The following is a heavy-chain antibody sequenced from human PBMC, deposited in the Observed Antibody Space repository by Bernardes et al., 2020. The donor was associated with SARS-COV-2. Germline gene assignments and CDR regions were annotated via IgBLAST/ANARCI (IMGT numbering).Heavy chain of an antibody. CDR2: IKQDGSDR. V-gene: IGHV3-7*01. J-gene: IGHJ6*02. CDR3: ARDLDSGMDV. CDR1: GFTFRSYW. Sequence: GGSLILSCAASGFTFRSYWMSWVRQAPGKGLEWVANIKQDGSDRYYVDSVKGRFTVSRDNAKNTLYLQMSSLRVEDTALYYCARDLDSGMDVWGQGTTVTVSS.